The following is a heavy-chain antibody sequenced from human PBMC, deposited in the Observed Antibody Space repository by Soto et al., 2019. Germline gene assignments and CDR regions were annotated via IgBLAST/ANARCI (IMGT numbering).Heavy chain of an antibody. CDR1: GYTFTSYG. D-gene: IGHD5-12*01. CDR3: AGGREGLRGFYYYYYGMDV. Sequence: ASVKVSCKASGYTFTSYGISWVRQAPGQGLEWMGWISAYNGNTNYAQKLQGRVTMTTDTSTSTAYMELRSLRSDDTAVYYCAGGREGLRGFYYYYYGMDVWGQGTTVTVSS. CDR2: ISAYNGNT. J-gene: IGHJ6*02. V-gene: IGHV1-18*01.